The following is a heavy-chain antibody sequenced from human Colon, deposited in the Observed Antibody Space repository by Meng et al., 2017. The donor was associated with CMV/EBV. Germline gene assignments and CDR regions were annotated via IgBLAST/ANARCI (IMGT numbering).Heavy chain of an antibody. D-gene: IGHD5-12*01. CDR1: GGSISTSSYF. CDR3: MNRAYSQGQDF. CDR2: IDYSGST. J-gene: IGHJ4*02. V-gene: IGHV4-39*07. Sequence: GSLRLSCTVSGGSISTSSYFWGWIRQPPGKGLDWIATIDYSGSTDYNPSLQRRVTMSVDTSKNQFSLNVTSVTAADTAVYYCMNRAYSQGQDFWGQGMLVTVSS.